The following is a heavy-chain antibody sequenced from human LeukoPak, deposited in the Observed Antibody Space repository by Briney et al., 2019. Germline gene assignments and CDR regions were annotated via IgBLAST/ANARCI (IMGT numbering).Heavy chain of an antibody. CDR2: IYPGDSET. D-gene: IGHD1-20*01. V-gene: IGHV5-51*01. J-gene: IGHJ4*02. CDR1: GYSFISYW. Sequence: GESLKISCKASGYSFISYWIGWVRQMPGKGLEWMGIIYPGDSETRYSPSFQGQISISVDKSISTAYLQWSSLKASDTAMYYCSRALPGINNWNEFDYWGQGTRVTVSS. CDR3: SRALPGINNWNEFDY.